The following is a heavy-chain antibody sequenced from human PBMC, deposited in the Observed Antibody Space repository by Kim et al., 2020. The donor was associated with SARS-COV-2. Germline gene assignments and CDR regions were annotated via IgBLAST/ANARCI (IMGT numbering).Heavy chain of an antibody. J-gene: IGHJ6*02. CDR1: GFTFSNAW. V-gene: IGHV3-15*01. CDR2: IKSKTDGGTT. Sequence: GGSLRLSCAASGFTFSNAWMSWVRQAPGKGLEWVGRIKSKTDGGTTDYAAPVKGRFTISRDDSKNTLYLQMNSLKTEDTAVYYCTTEAFAYFDWLPYGMDVWGQGTTVTVSS. CDR3: TTEAFAYFDWLPYGMDV. D-gene: IGHD3-9*01.